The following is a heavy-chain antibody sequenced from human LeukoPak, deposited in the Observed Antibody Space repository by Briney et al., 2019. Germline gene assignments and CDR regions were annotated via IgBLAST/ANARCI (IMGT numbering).Heavy chain of an antibody. Sequence: GGSLRLSCAASGFTFSSYWMSWVRQAPGKGLEWVANIKQDGSEKYYVDSVKGRFTISRDNAKNSLYLQMNSLRAEDAAVYYCARDRARFAGYSSGWYDYWGQGTLVTVSS. CDR3: ARDRARFAGYSSGWYDY. J-gene: IGHJ4*02. V-gene: IGHV3-7*01. CDR1: GFTFSSYW. CDR2: IKQDGSEK. D-gene: IGHD6-19*01.